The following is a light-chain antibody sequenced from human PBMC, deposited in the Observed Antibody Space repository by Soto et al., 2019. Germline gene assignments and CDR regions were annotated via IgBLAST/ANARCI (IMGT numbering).Light chain of an antibody. V-gene: IGLV2-8*01. CDR2: EVS. CDR3: TSYAGSNIWV. CDR1: SSDVGAYNY. J-gene: IGLJ3*02. Sequence: QSVLTQPPSASGSPGQSVTISCTGTSSDVGAYNYVSWYQQYPGKAPKLLIYEVSKRPSGVPDRFSGAKSGKTASRTVSGXXXXXXXDYHCTSYAGSNIWVFGGGTKLTVL.